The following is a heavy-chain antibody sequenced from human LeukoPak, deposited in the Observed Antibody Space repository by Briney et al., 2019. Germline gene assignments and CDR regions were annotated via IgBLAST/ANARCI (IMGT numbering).Heavy chain of an antibody. CDR2: ISNSGGST. J-gene: IGHJ4*02. Sequence: TGGSLRLSCAASGFTFSSYAMSWVRQAPGKGLEWVSVISNSGGSTFYADSVKGRFTISRDNSKNTLYLQMNSLRAEDTAVYYCAKRASGSGTSLYYFDYWGQGTIVTVSS. V-gene: IGHV3-23*01. CDR3: AKRASGSGTSLYYFDY. CDR1: GFTFSSYA. D-gene: IGHD3-10*01.